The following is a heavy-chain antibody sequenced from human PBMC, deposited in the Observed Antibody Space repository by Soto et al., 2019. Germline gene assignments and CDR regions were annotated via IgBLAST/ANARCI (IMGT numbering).Heavy chain of an antibody. CDR3: ARATGTLRSRNCDY. Sequence: SETLSLTCSVSGGSISTVGHYWTWIRQPPGKGLEWIGSIYHTGSTYYSKSLRSRLTMSVDTSKSQFSLRLSSVTAADTAVYYCARATGTLRSRNCDYWGQGSLVTVSS. CDR2: IYHTGST. CDR1: GGSISTVGHY. V-gene: IGHV4-31*03. D-gene: IGHD1-26*01. J-gene: IGHJ4*02.